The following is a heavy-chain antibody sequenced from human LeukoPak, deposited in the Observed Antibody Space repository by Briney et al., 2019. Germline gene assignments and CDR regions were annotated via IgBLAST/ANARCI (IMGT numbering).Heavy chain of an antibody. D-gene: IGHD3-10*01. CDR2: IYHSGST. J-gene: IGHJ6*03. CDR1: GGSISSSNW. Sequence: SGTLSLTCAVSGGSISSSNWWSWVRQPPGKGLEWIGEIYHSGSTNYNPSLKSRVTISVDTSKNQFSLKLSSVTAADTAVYYCARAELLWFGELSDYYYYYMDVWGKGTTVTISS. CDR3: ARAELLWFGELSDYYYYYMDV. V-gene: IGHV4-4*02.